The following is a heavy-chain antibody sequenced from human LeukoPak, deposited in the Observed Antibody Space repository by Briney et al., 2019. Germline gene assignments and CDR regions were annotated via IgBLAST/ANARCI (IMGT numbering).Heavy chain of an antibody. J-gene: IGHJ5*02. Sequence: ASVKVSCKASGYTFTSYAMNWVRQAPGQGLEWMGWINTNTGNPTYAQGFTGRFVFSLDTSDSTAYLQISSLKAEDTAVYYCARDLSPAAGTVSVRWGWFDPWGQGTLVTVSS. CDR3: ARDLSPAAGTVSVRWGWFDP. V-gene: IGHV7-4-1*02. CDR1: GYTFTSYA. CDR2: INTNTGNP. D-gene: IGHD6-13*01.